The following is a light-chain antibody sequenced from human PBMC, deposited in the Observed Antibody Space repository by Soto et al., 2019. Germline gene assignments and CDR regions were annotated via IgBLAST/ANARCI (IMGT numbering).Light chain of an antibody. CDR2: AVN. J-gene: IGLJ2*01. CDR3: SSYAGGNNIMV. V-gene: IGLV2-8*01. CDR1: SSDVGAYNY. Sequence: QSVLTQPPSASGSPGQSVTISCTGTSSDVGAYNYVSWYQQEPGKAPKLMIYAVNKRPSGVPDRFSGSKSGNTASLTVSGLRAADEADYFCSSYAGGNNIMVFGGGTQLPS.